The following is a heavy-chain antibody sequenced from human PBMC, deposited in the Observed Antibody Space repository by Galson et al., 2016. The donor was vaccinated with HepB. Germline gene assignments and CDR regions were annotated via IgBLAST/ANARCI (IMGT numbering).Heavy chain of an antibody. V-gene: IGHV3-23*01. CDR1: GFSFSSYA. Sequence: SLRLSCAASGFSFSSYAMSWVRQAPGKGLEWVSAISGSGGDSTYYADSVKGRFTISRDDSKNMLYMQMDSLRAEDTAVDYGAKDQAQNLAVALRWFDPWGQGTLVTVSS. D-gene: IGHD6-19*01. CDR2: ISGSGGDST. CDR3: AKDQAQNLAVALRWFDP. J-gene: IGHJ5*02.